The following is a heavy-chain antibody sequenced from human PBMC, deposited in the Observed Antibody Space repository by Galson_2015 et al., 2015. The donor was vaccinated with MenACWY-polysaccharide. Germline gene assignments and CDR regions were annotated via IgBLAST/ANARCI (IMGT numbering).Heavy chain of an antibody. CDR3: ARGSGYFRFDY. J-gene: IGHJ4*02. D-gene: IGHD3-22*01. V-gene: IGHV3-7*01. CDR2: IKEDGSAK. CDR1: GFTFSNSW. Sequence: SLRLSCAASGFTFSNSWVTWVRQAPGKGLEWVANIKEDGSAKYYVDSVKGRFTISRDNAKNSLYLQMNSLRAEDTALYFCARGSGYFRFDYWGLGTLVTVSS.